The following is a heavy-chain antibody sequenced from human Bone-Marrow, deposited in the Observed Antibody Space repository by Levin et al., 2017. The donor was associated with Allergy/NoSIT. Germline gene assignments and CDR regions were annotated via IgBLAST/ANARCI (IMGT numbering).Heavy chain of an antibody. D-gene: IGHD4-17*01. CDR1: GYTLTELS. CDR2: FDPEDGET. J-gene: IGHJ5*02. CDR3: ATVPSTVTTLRFDP. V-gene: IGHV1-24*01. Sequence: ASVKVSCKVSGYTLTELSMHWVRQAPGKGLEWMGGFDPEDGETIYAQKFQGRVTMTEDTSTDTAYMELSSLRSEDTAVYYCATVPSTVTTLRFDPWGQGTLVTVSS.